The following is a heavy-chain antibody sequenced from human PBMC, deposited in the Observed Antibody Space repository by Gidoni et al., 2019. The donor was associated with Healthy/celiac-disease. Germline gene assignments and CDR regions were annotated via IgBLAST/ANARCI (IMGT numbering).Heavy chain of an antibody. Sequence: QVQLQESGPGLVKPSQTLSLTCTVSGGSISSCGYYWSWIRQHPGKGLKWIGYIYYSGSTYYNPSLKSRVTISVDTSKNQFSLKLSSVTAADTAVYYCARGGSSHHHNMLVGRSGLDYWGQGTLVTVSS. J-gene: IGHJ4*02. CDR1: GGSISSCGYY. D-gene: IGHD2-8*01. CDR3: ARGGSSHHHNMLVGRSGLDY. V-gene: IGHV4-31*03. CDR2: IYYSGST.